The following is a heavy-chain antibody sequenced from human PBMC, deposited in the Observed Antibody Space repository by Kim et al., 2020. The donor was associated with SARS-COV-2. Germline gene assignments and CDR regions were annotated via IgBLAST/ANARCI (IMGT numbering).Heavy chain of an antibody. V-gene: IGHV3-30*04. CDR1: GFTFSSYA. CDR2: ISYDGSNK. J-gene: IGHJ6*02. D-gene: IGHD2-15*01. CDR3: AGSPLRYCSGGSCFYGMDV. Sequence: GGSLRLSCAASGFTFSSYAMHWVRQAPGKGLEWVAVISYDGSNKYYADSVKGRFTISRDNSKNTLYLQMNSLRAEDTAVYYCAGSPLRYCSGGSCFYGMDVWGQGTTVTVSS.